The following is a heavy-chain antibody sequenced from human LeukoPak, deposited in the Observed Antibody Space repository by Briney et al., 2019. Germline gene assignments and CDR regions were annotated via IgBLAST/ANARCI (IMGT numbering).Heavy chain of an antibody. CDR2: IHYDGSNN. Sequence: PGGSLRLSCAASGFTFSSYAMHWVRQAPGKGLEWVAFIHYDGSNNYYADSVKGRFTISRDNAKNSLYLQMNSLRAEDTAVYYCARDRHWTNDWVFDYWGQGTLVTVSS. CDR3: ARDRHWTNDWVFDY. J-gene: IGHJ4*02. D-gene: IGHD1/OR15-1a*01. CDR1: GFTFSSYA. V-gene: IGHV3-30*02.